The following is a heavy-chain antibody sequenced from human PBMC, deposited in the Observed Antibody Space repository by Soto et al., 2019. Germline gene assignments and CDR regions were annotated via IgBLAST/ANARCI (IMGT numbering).Heavy chain of an antibody. CDR3: AAELGFGKLSVV. CDR2: IIPLFGTT. D-gene: IGHD3-10*01. CDR1: GDTFKNCV. Sequence: QVQVVQSGVEVRRPGSSVKVSCKASGDTFKNCVISWVRQAPGQGLEGMGGIIPLFGTTDFAQRFQGRLTITTDESTTTAYMALGRLRAEDTATYYCAAELGFGKLSVVWGQGTTVIVSS. J-gene: IGHJ6*02. V-gene: IGHV1-69*01.